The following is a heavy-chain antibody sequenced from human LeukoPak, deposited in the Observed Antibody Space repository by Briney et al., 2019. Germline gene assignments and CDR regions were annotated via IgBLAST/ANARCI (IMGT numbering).Heavy chain of an antibody. J-gene: IGHJ4*02. D-gene: IGHD5-12*01. CDR1: GFTFSSYG. Sequence: GGSLRLSCAASGFTFSSYGMHWVRQAPGKGLEWVAVISYDGSNKYYADSVKGRFTISRDNSKNTLYLQMNSLRAEDTAVYYCAKSRAIVATITSFDYWGQGTLVTVSS. V-gene: IGHV3-30*18. CDR3: AKSRAIVATITSFDY. CDR2: ISYDGSNK.